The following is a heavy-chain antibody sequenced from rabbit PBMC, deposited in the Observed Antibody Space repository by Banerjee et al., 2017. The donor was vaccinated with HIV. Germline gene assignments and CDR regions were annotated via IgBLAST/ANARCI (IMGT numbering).Heavy chain of an antibody. CDR3: ARDVAGVIGWNVGL. CDR2: INSISVGT. D-gene: IGHD4-1*01. CDR1: AFSFSTGSV. J-gene: IGHJ3*01. Sequence: QAKLGESGGSLGKPGGTLTLPCPASAFSFSTGSVMCWARQAPGKGLVWFAGINSISVGTVYATWSKGRCFISKASSTTVTLQMTSRTAADTASYFCARDVAGVIGWNVGLWGQGTLVTVS. V-gene: IGHV1S45*01.